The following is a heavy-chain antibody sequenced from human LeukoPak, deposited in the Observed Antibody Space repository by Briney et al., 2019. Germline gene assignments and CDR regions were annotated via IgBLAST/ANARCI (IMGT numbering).Heavy chain of an antibody. CDR2: MNPNSGNT. D-gene: IGHD3-3*01. Sequence: ASVKVSCKASGYTFASYDINWVRQATGQGLEWMGWMNPNSGNTGYAQKFQGRVTMTRNTSISTAYMELSSLRSEDTAVYYCARAIHDFWSGYALFDYWGQGTLVTVSS. CDR1: GYTFASYD. CDR3: ARAIHDFWSGYALFDY. J-gene: IGHJ4*02. V-gene: IGHV1-8*01.